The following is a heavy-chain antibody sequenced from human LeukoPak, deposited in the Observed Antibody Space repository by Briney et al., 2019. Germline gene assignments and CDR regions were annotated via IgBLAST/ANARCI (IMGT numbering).Heavy chain of an antibody. Sequence: SVNVSCKVSGYTLTELSMHWVRQAPRKGLEWIGGFDPEDGETIYAQKFQGRVTMTEDTSTDTAYMEMSSLRSEDTAVYYCATVLAEAPGYYFDYWGQGTLVTVSS. J-gene: IGHJ4*02. CDR1: GYTLTELS. CDR3: ATVLAEAPGYYFDY. D-gene: IGHD6-13*01. CDR2: FDPEDGET. V-gene: IGHV1-24*01.